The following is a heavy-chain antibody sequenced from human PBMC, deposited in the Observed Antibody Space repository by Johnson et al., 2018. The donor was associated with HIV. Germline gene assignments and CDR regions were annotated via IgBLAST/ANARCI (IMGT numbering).Heavy chain of an antibody. Sequence: QVQLVESGGGVVQPGRSLRLSCAASGFTFSSYAMHWVRQAPGKGLEWVAVIWYDGSNKYYADSVKGRFSISRDNSKNTLYLQMESLRAEDPALYYCAKGLGTGDGFDIWGQGTLVIVSS. J-gene: IGHJ3*02. V-gene: IGHV3-30-3*01. CDR2: IWYDGSNK. CDR3: AKGLGTGDGFDI. CDR1: GFTFSSYA. D-gene: IGHD1-1*01.